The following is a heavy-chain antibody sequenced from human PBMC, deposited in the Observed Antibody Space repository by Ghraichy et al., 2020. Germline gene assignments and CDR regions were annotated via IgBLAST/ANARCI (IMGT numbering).Heavy chain of an antibody. Sequence: SETLSLTCTVSGGSISSSSYYWGWIRQPPGKGLEWIGSIYYSGSTYYNPSLKSRVTISVDTSKNQFSLKLSSVTAADTAVYYCARHGLAAALDYWGQGTLVSVSS. D-gene: IGHD6-13*01. CDR1: GGSISSSSYY. CDR2: IYYSGST. J-gene: IGHJ4*02. CDR3: ARHGLAAALDY. V-gene: IGHV4-39*01.